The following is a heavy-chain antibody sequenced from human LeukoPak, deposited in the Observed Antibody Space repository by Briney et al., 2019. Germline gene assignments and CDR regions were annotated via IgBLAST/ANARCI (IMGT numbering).Heavy chain of an antibody. CDR3: ARTMATVFPYFDY. CDR2: VYSGGNT. V-gene: IGHV3-53*01. J-gene: IGHJ4*02. CDR1: GFTVSTSF. D-gene: IGHD5-24*01. Sequence: PGGSLRLSCEVSGFTVSTSFMTWVGPAPGKGLEWVSVVYSGGNTYVADSVKGRFTMSRDNSRNTIYLQMNSLRVEDTAVYYCARTMATVFPYFDYWGQGTLVTVSS.